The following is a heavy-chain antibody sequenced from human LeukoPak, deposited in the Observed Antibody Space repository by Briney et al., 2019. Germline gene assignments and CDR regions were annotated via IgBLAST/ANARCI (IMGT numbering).Heavy chain of an antibody. V-gene: IGHV1-2*06. D-gene: IGHD6-13*01. J-gene: IGHJ3*01. CDR3: ARVGGGAAAVVFDF. CDR1: GYTFTDHY. CDR2: IKPDSGGI. Sequence: GASVKVSCKASGYTFTDHYMHWVRQAPGQGLEWLGRIKPDSGGINYAQNFQGRVTMTRDTSISTAYMELSRLTSDDTALYFCARVGGGAAAVVFDFWGQGTMVTVSS.